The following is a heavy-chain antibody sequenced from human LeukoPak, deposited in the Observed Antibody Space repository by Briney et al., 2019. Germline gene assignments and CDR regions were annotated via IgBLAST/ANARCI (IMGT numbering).Heavy chain of an antibody. Sequence: SETLSLTCTVSGYSITSGYYWGWIRQPPGKGLEWIGRIYHSGSTFYNPSLKSRVTISVDPSKNQFSLKLSSVTAADTAVYYCARDQDYYGSGSYGPDYWGQGILVTVSS. V-gene: IGHV4-38-2*02. CDR1: GYSITSGYY. D-gene: IGHD3-10*01. CDR3: ARDQDYYGSGSYGPDY. CDR2: IYHSGST. J-gene: IGHJ4*02.